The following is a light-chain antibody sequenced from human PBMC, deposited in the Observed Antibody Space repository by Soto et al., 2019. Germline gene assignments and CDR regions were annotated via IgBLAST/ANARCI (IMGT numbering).Light chain of an antibody. CDR2: GAS. CDR1: QSVSSN. Sequence: EIVMTQSPATLSVSPGERATLSCRASQSVSSNLAWYQQKPGQAPRLLIYGASTRPTGIPARCSGSGSGTEFTLTISSLPSEDFAVYYCQQYNNWPPGTFGQGTKLEIK. J-gene: IGKJ2*01. CDR3: QQYNNWPPGT. V-gene: IGKV3-15*01.